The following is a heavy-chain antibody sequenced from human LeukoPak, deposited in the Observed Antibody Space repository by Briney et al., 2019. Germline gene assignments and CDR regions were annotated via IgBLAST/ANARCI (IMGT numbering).Heavy chain of an antibody. V-gene: IGHV4-34*01. Sequence: SETLSLTCAVYAGSFSGYYWSWLRQPPGKGLEWIGEINHSGSTNYHPSLTNRAAISVDTSKTQFSLKLSSLTAADTALYYCARAPIVVIPAAGTGWFDPWGQGTLVTVSS. CDR2: INHSGST. CDR1: AGSFSGYY. D-gene: IGHD2-2*01. CDR3: ARAPIVVIPAAGTGWFDP. J-gene: IGHJ5*02.